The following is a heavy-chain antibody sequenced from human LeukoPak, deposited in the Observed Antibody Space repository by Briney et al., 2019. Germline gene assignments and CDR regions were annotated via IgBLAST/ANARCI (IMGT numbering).Heavy chain of an antibody. Sequence: SETLSLTCTVSGTSINNYYWSWIRQPAGKGLEWIGRFYTSTNTNYNPSLKSRVTMSVDTSKNQFSLKLSSVTAADTAVYYCARDYNVVVPVAIKGGYYYYYMDVWGKGTTVTVSS. CDR3: ARDYNVVVPVAIKGGYYYYYMDV. CDR2: FYTSTNT. CDR1: GTSINNYY. V-gene: IGHV4-4*07. J-gene: IGHJ6*03. D-gene: IGHD2-2*02.